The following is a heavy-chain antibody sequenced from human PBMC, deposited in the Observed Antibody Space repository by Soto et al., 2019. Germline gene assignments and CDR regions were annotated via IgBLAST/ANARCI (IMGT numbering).Heavy chain of an antibody. D-gene: IGHD3-10*01. J-gene: IGHJ4*02. CDR1: GFTFTSFA. CDR3: AADYGSGSYYMVFDY. V-gene: IGHV1-58*01. CDR2: IVVGSGNT. Sequence: SVKVSCKASGFTFTSFAVQWVRQARGQRLEWIGWIVVGSGNTNYAQKFQERVTITRDMSTSTAYMELSSLRSEDTAVYYCAADYGSGSYYMVFDYWGQGTLVTVSS.